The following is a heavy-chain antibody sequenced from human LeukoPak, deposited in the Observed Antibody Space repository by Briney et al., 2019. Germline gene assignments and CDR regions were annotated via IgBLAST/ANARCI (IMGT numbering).Heavy chain of an antibody. D-gene: IGHD6-19*01. V-gene: IGHV3-74*01. CDR2: INIEGSTT. CDR1: GFTFSIYW. CDR3: ARARLAVAGYDY. Sequence: VGSLRLSCAASGFTFSIYWMHWVRQAPGEGRVWGLRINIEGSTTRYADSVKGRFTISRDNDKNTLYLQMNSLRAEDTAVYYCARARLAVAGYDYWGQGTLVTVSS. J-gene: IGHJ4*02.